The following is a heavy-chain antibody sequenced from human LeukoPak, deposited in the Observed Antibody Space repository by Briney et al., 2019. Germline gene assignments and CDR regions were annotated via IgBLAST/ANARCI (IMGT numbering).Heavy chain of an antibody. Sequence: PGGSLRLSCAASGFTFDDYGMSWVRQAPGKGLEWVFGINWNGGSTGYADSVKGRFTISRDNAKNSLYLPMNSLRAEDTALYYCARWLVGTVAGKNYFDYWGQGTLVTVSS. CDR3: ARWLVGTVAGKNYFDY. V-gene: IGHV3-20*04. CDR1: GFTFDDYG. D-gene: IGHD6-19*01. CDR2: INWNGGST. J-gene: IGHJ4*02.